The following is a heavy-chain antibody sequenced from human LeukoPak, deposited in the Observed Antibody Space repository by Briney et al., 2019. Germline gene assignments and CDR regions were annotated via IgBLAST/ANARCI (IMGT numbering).Heavy chain of an antibody. J-gene: IGHJ3*02. CDR2: ISAYNGNT. CDR1: GYTFTSYG. CDR3: AREGGAVVVTGDAFDI. V-gene: IGHV1-18*01. Sequence: ASVKVSCKASGYTFTSYGISWVRQAPGQGLEWMGWISAYNGNTNYAQKLQGRVTMTTDTSTSTAYMELGSLRSDDTAVYYCAREGGAVVVTGDAFDIWGQGTMVTVSS. D-gene: IGHD2-21*02.